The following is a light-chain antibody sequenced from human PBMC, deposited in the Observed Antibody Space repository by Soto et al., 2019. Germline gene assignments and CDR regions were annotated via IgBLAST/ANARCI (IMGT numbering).Light chain of an antibody. CDR1: SSNIGNND. J-gene: IGLJ2*01. CDR2: ENN. Sequence: QTVVTQPPSVSAAPGQKVTISCSGSSSNIGNNDVSWYQQLPGTAPKLLIYENNKRPSGSPDRFSGSKSGTSATLGITGLRTGDEADYYCGTWDGSLSAGVFGGGTKLTVL. CDR3: GTWDGSLSAGV. V-gene: IGLV1-51*02.